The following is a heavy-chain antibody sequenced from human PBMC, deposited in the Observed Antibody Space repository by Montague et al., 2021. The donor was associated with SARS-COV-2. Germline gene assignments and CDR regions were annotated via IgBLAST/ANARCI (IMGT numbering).Heavy chain of an antibody. D-gene: IGHD1-1*01. J-gene: IGHJ4*02. CDR3: ATDAWATGTGFFDN. CDR2: IYTTGST. CDR1: GGSISSGDYY. V-gene: IGHV4-61*02. Sequence: TLSLTCTVSGGSISSGDYYWSWIRQPPGRTLEWIGRIYTTGSTSYNPSLKSRVTISADTSKNQFSLKLSSVTAADTAVYYCATDAWATGTGFFDNWGPGTLATVSS.